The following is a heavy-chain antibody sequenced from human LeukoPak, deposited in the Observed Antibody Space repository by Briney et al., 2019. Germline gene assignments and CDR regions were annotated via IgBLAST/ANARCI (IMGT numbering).Heavy chain of an antibody. J-gene: IGHJ6*02. CDR1: GYTFTSYD. V-gene: IGHV1-8*01. CDR3: ARGVRDYDFWSGYYNYGMDV. Sequence: ASVKVSCKASGYTFTSYDINWVRQATGQGLEWMGWMNPNSGNTGYAQKFQGRVTMTRNTSISTAYMELSSLRSEDTAVYYCARGVRDYDFWSGYYNYGMDVWGQGTTVTVSS. CDR2: MNPNSGNT. D-gene: IGHD3-3*01.